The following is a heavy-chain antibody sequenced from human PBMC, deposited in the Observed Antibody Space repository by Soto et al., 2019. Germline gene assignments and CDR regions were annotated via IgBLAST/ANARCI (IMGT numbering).Heavy chain of an antibody. D-gene: IGHD2-21*02. J-gene: IGHJ4*02. V-gene: IGHV3-23*01. CDR2: ISGSGGDI. CDR1: GFTFSSYA. CDR3: ARDWQGDY. Sequence: EVQLLESGGGLVQPGGSLRLSCAASGFTFSSYAMNWVRQAPGKGLEWFSAISGSGGDIYYADSVKGRFTISRDNSRDTLFLQMSGLRVEDTAIYYCARDWQGDYWGQGTLVTVSS.